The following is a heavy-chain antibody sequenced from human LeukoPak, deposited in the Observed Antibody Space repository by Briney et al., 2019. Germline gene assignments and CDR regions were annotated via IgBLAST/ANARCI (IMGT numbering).Heavy chain of an antibody. CDR2: IWYDASNK. CDR3: VRGVGVSRFNYLDP. D-gene: IGHD1-7*01. J-gene: IGHJ5*02. V-gene: IGHV3-33*01. Sequence: GGSLRLSCAASGFTFSSFGMHWVRQAPGKGLEWVAVIWYDASNKYYVDSVKGRFTISRDNSKNTLYLQMNSLRDDDTAVYYCVRGVGVSRFNYLDPWGQGTLVSVSS. CDR1: GFTFSSFG.